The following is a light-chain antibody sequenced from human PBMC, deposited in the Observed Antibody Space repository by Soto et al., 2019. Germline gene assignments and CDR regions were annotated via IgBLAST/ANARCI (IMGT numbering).Light chain of an antibody. V-gene: IGKV4-1*01. Sequence: DIVMTQSPDSLAVSLGERATINCKSSQSGLHSSNNKNYLAWYQQKPGQPPRLLIYWASTRESGVPDRFSGSGSATDFTLTISRLQAEDVAVYYCHQYYSVPQTFGQGTNLDI. CDR2: WAS. CDR3: HQYYSVPQT. J-gene: IGKJ2*01. CDR1: QSGLHSSNNKNY.